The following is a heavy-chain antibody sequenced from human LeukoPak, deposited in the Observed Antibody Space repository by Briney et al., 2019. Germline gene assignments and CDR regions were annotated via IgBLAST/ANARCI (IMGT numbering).Heavy chain of an antibody. CDR3: TRVSDTLVRGVAYYYGMDV. J-gene: IGHJ6*02. D-gene: IGHD3-10*01. V-gene: IGHV3-49*04. CDR2: IRIKAYGGTT. Sequence: GGSLRLSCTASGFTFGDYVMSWVRQAPGKGLEWVGFIRIKAYGGTTEYAASVKGRFTISRDDSKSIAYLQMNSLKTEDTAVYYCTRVSDTLVRGVAYYYGMDVWGQGTTVTVSS. CDR1: GFTFGDYV.